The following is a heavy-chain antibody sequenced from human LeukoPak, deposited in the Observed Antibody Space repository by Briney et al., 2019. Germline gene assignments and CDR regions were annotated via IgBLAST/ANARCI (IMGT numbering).Heavy chain of an antibody. V-gene: IGHV1-2*02. Sequence: ASVTISCTTSGYTFTGYYMHWVRQAPGQGLEWMGWINPNTGATNSAQRFQGRVTMTRDTSMSTVYLVLTRLRSDDTAVYYCARLAVTTSGWFDPWGQGTLVTVSS. CDR3: ARLAVTTSGWFDP. J-gene: IGHJ5*02. CDR2: INPNTGAT. D-gene: IGHD4-17*01. CDR1: GYTFTGYY.